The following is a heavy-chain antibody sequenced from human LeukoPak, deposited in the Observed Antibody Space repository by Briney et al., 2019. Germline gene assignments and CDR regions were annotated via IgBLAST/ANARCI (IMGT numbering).Heavy chain of an antibody. J-gene: IGHJ4*02. D-gene: IGHD3-10*01. CDR1: GGSISSSSAY. Sequence: SETLSLTCTVSGGSISSSSAYWGWIRQPPGKGLEWIGSIYYSKNTYYNPSLKSRVTISVDRSKNQFSLKLSSVTAADTAVYYCARAGFSAGSYSVDYWGQGTLVTVSS. CDR3: ARAGFSAGSYSVDY. CDR2: IYYSKNT. V-gene: IGHV4-39*07.